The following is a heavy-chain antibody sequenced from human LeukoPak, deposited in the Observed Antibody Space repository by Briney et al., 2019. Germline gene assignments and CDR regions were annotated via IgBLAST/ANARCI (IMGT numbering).Heavy chain of an antibody. CDR3: ARIWGYYYYYMDV. Sequence: PSETLSLTCTVSGYSISSGYYWGWIRQPPGKGLEWIGSIYHSGSTYYNPSLKSRVTISVDTSKNQFSLKLSSVTAADTAVYYCARIWGYYYYYMDVWGKGTTVTVSS. V-gene: IGHV4-38-2*02. CDR1: GYSISSGYY. CDR2: IYHSGST. J-gene: IGHJ6*03. D-gene: IGHD7-27*01.